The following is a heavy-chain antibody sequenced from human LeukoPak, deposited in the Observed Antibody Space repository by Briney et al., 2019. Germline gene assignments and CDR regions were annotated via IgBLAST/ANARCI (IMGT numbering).Heavy chain of an antibody. CDR3: ARDRALYDSRRGYYYTEDDY. CDR2: IKQDGSEK. V-gene: IGHV3-7*01. D-gene: IGHD3-22*01. CDR1: GFTFSSYW. Sequence: GGSLRLSCAASGFTFSSYWMSWVRQAPGKGLEWVANIKQDGSEKYYVDSVKGQFTISRDNAKSSLYLQMNSLRADDTAVYYCARDRALYDSRRGYYYTEDDYWGQGTLVTVSS. J-gene: IGHJ4*02.